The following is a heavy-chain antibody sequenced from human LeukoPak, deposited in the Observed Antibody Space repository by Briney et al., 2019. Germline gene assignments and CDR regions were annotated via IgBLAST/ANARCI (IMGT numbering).Heavy chain of an antibody. Sequence: SETLSLTCSVSGGSITSSSYFWGWIRQPPGKGLEWIGTIYYSGSTYYNPSLKSRVTISVDSSKNQFSLRLSSVTAADTAVYYCARESLTWLQSRTSWFDPWGQGTLVTVSS. V-gene: IGHV4-39*07. CDR2: IYYSGST. D-gene: IGHD5-24*01. CDR3: ARESLTWLQSRTSWFDP. J-gene: IGHJ5*02. CDR1: GGSITSSSYF.